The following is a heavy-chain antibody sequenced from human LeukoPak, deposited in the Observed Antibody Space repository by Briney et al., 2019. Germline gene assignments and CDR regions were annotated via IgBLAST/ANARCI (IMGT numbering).Heavy chain of an antibody. Sequence: SETLSLSCTVSGCTFSRYYWSWIRQPAGKGLEWIGRIYTSGRTNYNPSLKSRVTMSVDTSKKQFSLKLSSVTAADTAVYYCARDPQLGPFDYWGQGTLVTVSS. D-gene: IGHD6-6*01. CDR2: IYTSGRT. V-gene: IGHV4-4*07. CDR1: GCTFSRYY. J-gene: IGHJ4*02. CDR3: ARDPQLGPFDY.